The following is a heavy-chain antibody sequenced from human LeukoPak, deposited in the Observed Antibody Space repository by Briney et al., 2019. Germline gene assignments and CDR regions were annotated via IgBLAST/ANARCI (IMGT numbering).Heavy chain of an antibody. CDR1: GYTFTGYY. J-gene: IGHJ4*02. V-gene: IGHV1-2*02. CDR3: ARGVPAAIVLGPPTRDLDY. Sequence: ASVKVSCKASGYTFTGYYMHWVRQAPGQGLEWMGWINPNSGGTNYAQKFQGRVTMTRDTSISSAYMELSRLRSDDTAVYYCARGVPAAIVLGPPTRDLDYWGQGTLVTVSS. D-gene: IGHD2-2*01. CDR2: INPNSGGT.